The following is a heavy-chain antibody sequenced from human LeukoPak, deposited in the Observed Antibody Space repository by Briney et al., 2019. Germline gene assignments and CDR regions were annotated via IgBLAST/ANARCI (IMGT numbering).Heavy chain of an antibody. Sequence: SETLSLTCTVSGGSISSFYWSWIRQPAGKGLEWIGRIYSSGSTSYNPSLKSRVTMSVDTSKNQFSLRLSSVTAADTAVYYCATFPDFFGYWGQGNLVTVSS. CDR1: GGSISSFY. CDR3: ATFPDFFGY. V-gene: IGHV4-4*07. J-gene: IGHJ4*02. CDR2: IYSSGST.